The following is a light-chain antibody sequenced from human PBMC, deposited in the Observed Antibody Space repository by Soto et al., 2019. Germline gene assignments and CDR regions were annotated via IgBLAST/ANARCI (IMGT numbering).Light chain of an antibody. CDR1: QSVDNY. Sequence: EIVLTQFPATLSLSPGERATLSCRASQSVDNYLGWYQQKPGQAPRLLIYDASKRATGIPARFSGSGSGTDFTLTISSPEPEDFAVYYCQQRSNWLFTFGPGTKVEIQ. J-gene: IGKJ3*01. CDR2: DAS. CDR3: QQRSNWLFT. V-gene: IGKV3-11*01.